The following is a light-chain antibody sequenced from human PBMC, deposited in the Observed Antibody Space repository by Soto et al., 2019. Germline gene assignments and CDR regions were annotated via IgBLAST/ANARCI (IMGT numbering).Light chain of an antibody. Sequence: QSALTQPPSASGSPGQSVTISCTGTSSDVGGYNYVSWYQQDPGKAPKLMIYEVSKRPSAVPDRFSGSKSGNTASLTVSGLQAEDEADYYCSSYAGSLYVFGTGTKLTVL. CDR3: SSYAGSLYV. CDR1: SSDVGGYNY. J-gene: IGLJ1*01. V-gene: IGLV2-8*01. CDR2: EVS.